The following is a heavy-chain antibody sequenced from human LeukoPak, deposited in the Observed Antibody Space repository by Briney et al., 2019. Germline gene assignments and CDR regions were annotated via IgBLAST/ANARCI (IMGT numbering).Heavy chain of an antibody. D-gene: IGHD2-15*01. CDR3: ARPPLCRGGTCNDY. Sequence: SETLSLTCTVSGASISSSSFYWGWIRQPPGKGLEWIGSINYRGSTHYNPSLKSRVTISADPSNNQFSLKLTSMTAADTAVYYCARPPLCRGGTCNDYWGQGTLVTVSS. J-gene: IGHJ4*02. V-gene: IGHV4-39*01. CDR1: GASISSSSFY. CDR2: INYRGST.